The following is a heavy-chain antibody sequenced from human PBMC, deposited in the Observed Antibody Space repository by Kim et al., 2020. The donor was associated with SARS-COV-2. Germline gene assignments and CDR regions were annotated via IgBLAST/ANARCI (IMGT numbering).Heavy chain of an antibody. Sequence: GGSLRLSCAASGFTFSSYAMSWVRQAPGKGLEWVSAISGSGGSTYYADSVKGRFTISRDNSKNTLYLQMNSLRAEDTAVYYCAKGKGAYSSGWYMTTQRKRPEYYYGMDVWGQGTTVTVSS. CDR3: AKGKGAYSSGWYMTTQRKRPEYYYGMDV. D-gene: IGHD6-19*01. CDR2: ISGSGGST. CDR1: GFTFSSYA. J-gene: IGHJ6*02. V-gene: IGHV3-23*01.